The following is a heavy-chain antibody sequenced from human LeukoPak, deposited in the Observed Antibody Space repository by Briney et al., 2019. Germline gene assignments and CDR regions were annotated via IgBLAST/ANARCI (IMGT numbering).Heavy chain of an antibody. CDR1: DYTFTSYG. CDR2: ISTSKGNT. V-gene: IGHV1-18*01. CDR3: ARDEQAFCGGDCYPILGY. J-gene: IGHJ4*02. D-gene: IGHD2-21*02. Sequence: ASVKVSCKASDYTFTSYGINWVRQAPGQGLEWMGWISTSKGNTNYAQKFHGRVTMTTETSTNTAYLELRSLRSDDTAVYFCARDEQAFCGGDCYPILGYWGQGTPVTVSS.